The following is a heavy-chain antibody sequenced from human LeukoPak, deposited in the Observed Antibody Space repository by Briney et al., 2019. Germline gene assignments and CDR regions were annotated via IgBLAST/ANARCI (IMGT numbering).Heavy chain of an antibody. CDR2: INPNSGGT. J-gene: IGHJ4*02. Sequence: ASVSLSCKASGYTFTGFNMHWVRLAPGQGLEWMGWINPNSGGTNYAQNFQGRVTMARDTSISTAYMELSSLDSDDTAVYYCARGGGHYFVDYWGQGTLHSLSS. V-gene: IGHV1-2*02. CDR1: GYTFTGFN. D-gene: IGHD2/OR15-2a*01. CDR3: ARGGGHYFVDY.